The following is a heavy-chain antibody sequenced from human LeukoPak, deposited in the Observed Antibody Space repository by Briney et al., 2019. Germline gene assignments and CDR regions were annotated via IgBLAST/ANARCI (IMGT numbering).Heavy chain of an antibody. V-gene: IGHV4-34*01. J-gene: IGHJ4*02. D-gene: IGHD6-6*01. Sequence: PSETLSLTCALYGGSFSGYYWSWIRQPPGKGLQWIGEINHSGSTNYNPSLKSRVTISVDTSKNQFSLKLSSVTAADTAVYYCARGLWQLVFVYWGQGTLVTVSS. CDR3: ARGLWQLVFVY. CDR2: INHSGST. CDR1: GGSFSGYY.